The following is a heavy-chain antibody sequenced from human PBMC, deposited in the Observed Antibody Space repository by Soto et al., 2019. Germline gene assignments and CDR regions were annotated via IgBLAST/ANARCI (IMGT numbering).Heavy chain of an antibody. Sequence: QVQLQESGPGLVEPSQTLSLTCTVSGGSISSGGYFWSWIRQPPGKGLEWIGHVYNIGCTYSNPSRTRRVTISVDTSKNQFSLRLRFVTAADTAVYYCARGPAGDKVDYWGQGTLVTVSS. CDR3: ARGPAGDKVDY. D-gene: IGHD7-27*01. CDR2: VYNIGCT. V-gene: IGHV4-30-4*01. CDR1: GGSISSGGYF. J-gene: IGHJ4*02.